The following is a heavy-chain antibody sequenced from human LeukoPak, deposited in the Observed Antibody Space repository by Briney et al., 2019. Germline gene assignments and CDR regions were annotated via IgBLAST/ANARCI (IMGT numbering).Heavy chain of an antibody. D-gene: IGHD6-13*01. Sequence: PSETLSLTCAVYGGSFSGYYWSWIRQPPGKGLEWIGEINHSGSTNYNPSLKSRVTISVDTSKNQFFLKLSSVTAADTAVYYCARGRYSSSWYERPVFDCWGQGTLVTVSS. CDR1: GGSFSGYY. CDR2: INHSGST. CDR3: ARGRYSSSWYERPVFDC. V-gene: IGHV4-34*01. J-gene: IGHJ4*02.